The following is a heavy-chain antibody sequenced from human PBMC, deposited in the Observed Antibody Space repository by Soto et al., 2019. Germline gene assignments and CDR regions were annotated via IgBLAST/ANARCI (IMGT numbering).Heavy chain of an antibody. V-gene: IGHV4-31*03. CDR3: ARDRITMVRGRDYGMDV. D-gene: IGHD3-10*01. CDR2: IYYSGST. CDR1: GGSISSGGYY. Sequence: QVQLQESGPGLVKPSQTLSLTCTVSGGSISSGGYYWSWIRQHPGKGLEWIGYIYYSGSTYYNPSLKSRVTISVDTSKNQFSLKLSSVTAADTAVYYCARDRITMVRGRDYGMDVWGQGTTVTVSS. J-gene: IGHJ6*02.